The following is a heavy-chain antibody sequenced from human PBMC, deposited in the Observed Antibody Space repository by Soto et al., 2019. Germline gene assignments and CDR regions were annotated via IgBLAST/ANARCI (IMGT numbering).Heavy chain of an antibody. Sequence: GASVKVSCKASGDIFSNLAVSWVRQAPGQGLEWLGGIVPSFGRTNSAPNFYGRLTLTADESTSAVYMELTSLRFEDTAMYYCARDPPSATYSGSCCGFSDYWGQGTLVTVSS. J-gene: IGHJ4*02. CDR2: IVPSFGRT. V-gene: IGHV1-69*13. CDR3: ARDPPSATYSGSCCGFSDY. D-gene: IGHD1-26*01. CDR1: GDIFSNLA.